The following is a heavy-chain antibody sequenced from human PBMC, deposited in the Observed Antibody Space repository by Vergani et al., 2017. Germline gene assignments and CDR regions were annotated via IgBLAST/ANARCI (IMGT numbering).Heavy chain of an antibody. D-gene: IGHD5-24*01. Sequence: EVQLVQSGAEVKKPGGSLKISCKGFGSTFTSYWIGWLRQMPGKGLEWMGIIYPGDSDTRYSPSFQGQVTISADKSISTAYLQWSSLKASDTAMYYCARILRDGYNYGDYWGQGTLVTVSS. V-gene: IGHV5-51*03. CDR2: IYPGDSDT. CDR3: ARILRDGYNYGDY. CDR1: GSTFTSYW. J-gene: IGHJ4*02.